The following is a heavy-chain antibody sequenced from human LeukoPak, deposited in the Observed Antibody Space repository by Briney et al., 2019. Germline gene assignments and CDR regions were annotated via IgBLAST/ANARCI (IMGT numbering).Heavy chain of an antibody. V-gene: IGHV1-2*02. Sequence: ASVKVSCKASGYTFTGYYMHWVRQAPGQGLEWMGWINPNSGGTNYAQKFQGRVTMTEDTSTDTAYMELSSLRSEDTAVYYCATPSDYGSGSYGAFDIWGQGTMVTVSS. D-gene: IGHD3-10*01. J-gene: IGHJ3*02. CDR2: INPNSGGT. CDR1: GYTFTGYY. CDR3: ATPSDYGSGSYGAFDI.